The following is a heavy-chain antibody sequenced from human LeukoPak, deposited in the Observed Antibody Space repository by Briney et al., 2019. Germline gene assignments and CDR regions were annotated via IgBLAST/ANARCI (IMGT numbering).Heavy chain of an antibody. CDR1: GFTFSSYA. V-gene: IGHV3-53*01. D-gene: IGHD6-19*01. Sequence: GGSLRLSCAASGFTFSSYAMSWVRQAPGKGLEWVSLIYSGGSTYYADSVKGRFTISRDNSKNTLYLQMYSLRAEDAAVYYCARAIRIAVAEYFFDYWGQGTLVTVSS. J-gene: IGHJ4*02. CDR3: ARAIRIAVAEYFFDY. CDR2: IYSGGST.